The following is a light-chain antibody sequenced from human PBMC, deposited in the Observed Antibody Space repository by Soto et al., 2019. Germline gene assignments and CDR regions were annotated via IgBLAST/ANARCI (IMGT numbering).Light chain of an antibody. CDR2: GAY. CDR3: QQYGTAPWT. J-gene: IGKJ1*01. V-gene: IGKV3-20*01. Sequence: EVVLTQSPGTLSLSSGERATLSCRASQSVINSYLAWYQQKPGQAPRLLLYGAYNRATGIPDRFSGSGPGTDFTLTISRLEPEDFAVYYCQQYGTAPWTFGQGTKVDIK. CDR1: QSVINSY.